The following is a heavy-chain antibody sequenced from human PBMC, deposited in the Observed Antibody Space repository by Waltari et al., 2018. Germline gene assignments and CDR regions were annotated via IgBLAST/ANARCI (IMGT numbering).Heavy chain of an antibody. CDR3: ARDRTYSSSQEHYYYYGMDV. J-gene: IGHJ6*02. V-gene: IGHV1-2*02. CDR1: GYTFTGYY. D-gene: IGHD6-6*01. Sequence: QVQLVQSGAEVKKPGASVKVSCKASGYTFTGYYMHWVRQAPGQGLEWMGWINPNSGGTNYAQKFQGRVTMTRDTSISTAYMELSRLRSDDTAVYYCARDRTYSSSQEHYYYYGMDVWGQGTTVTVSS. CDR2: INPNSGGT.